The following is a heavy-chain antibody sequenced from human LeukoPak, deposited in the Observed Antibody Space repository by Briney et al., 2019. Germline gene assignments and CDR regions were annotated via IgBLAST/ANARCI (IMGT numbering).Heavy chain of an antibody. CDR3: MSALDN. CDR1: GFIFSQAW. J-gene: IGHJ4*01. CDR2: IKINGESGTA. Sequence: GGSLRLSCATSGFIFSQAWMSWVRQAHGKGLEWVGGIKINGESGTATSAATVKGTFTDSRANSTNPLYFEMNKLNTEDTVVYDCMSALDNWGQGTLVTVSS. V-gene: IGHV3-15*01.